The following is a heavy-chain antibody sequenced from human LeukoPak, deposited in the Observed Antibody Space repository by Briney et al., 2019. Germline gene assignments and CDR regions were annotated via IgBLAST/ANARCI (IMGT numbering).Heavy chain of an antibody. J-gene: IGHJ4*02. CDR2: ISISSTRI. CDR1: GFTFSNFN. V-gene: IGHV3-21*04. D-gene: IGHD6-19*01. CDR3: AKCGYSSGWYQAY. Sequence: GGSLRLSCAASGFTFSNFNMNWVRQAPGKGLEWVSTISISSTRILYADSVKGRFTISRDNSKNTLYLQMNSLRAEDTAVYYCAKCGYSSGWYQAYWGQGTLVTVSS.